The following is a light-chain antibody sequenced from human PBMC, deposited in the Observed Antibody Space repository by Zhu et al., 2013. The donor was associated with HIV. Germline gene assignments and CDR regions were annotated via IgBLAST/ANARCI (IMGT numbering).Light chain of an antibody. J-gene: IGKJ1*01. CDR1: QSVNRN. CDR3: QQYGGSPKT. CDR2: SVS. V-gene: IGKV3-15*01. Sequence: IVMTQSPATLSVSPGDRVTLSCRASQSVNRNLAWYQQKPGQAPRLLMYSVSARATNIPARFSGSGSGTDFTLTISRLEPDDFAVYYCQQYGGSPKTFGQGTKAEIK.